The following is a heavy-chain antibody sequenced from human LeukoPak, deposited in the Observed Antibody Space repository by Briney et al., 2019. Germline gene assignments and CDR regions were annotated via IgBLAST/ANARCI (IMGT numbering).Heavy chain of an antibody. CDR2: ISWNSGSI. CDR3: AKDNYYDRTYGMDV. V-gene: IGHV3-9*01. J-gene: IGHJ6*02. Sequence: GGSLRLSCAASGFNFDDYAMHWVRQVPGKGLEWVSGISWNSGSIGYGDSVKGRFTISRDNAKNSLYLQMNSLRAEDTALYYCAKDNYYDRTYGMDVWGQGTAVTVSS. CDR1: GFNFDDYA. D-gene: IGHD3-22*01.